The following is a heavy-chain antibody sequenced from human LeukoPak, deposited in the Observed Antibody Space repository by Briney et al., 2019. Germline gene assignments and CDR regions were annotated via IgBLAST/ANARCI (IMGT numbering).Heavy chain of an antibody. CDR2: ISPSGGST. CDR1: GYTFTSNY. J-gene: IGHJ5*02. D-gene: IGHD6-19*01. CDR3: ARGPRIAVAGMFGNWFDP. Sequence: GASVKVSCKAFGYTFTSNYMHWVRQAPGQGPEWMGVISPSGGSTTYAQKFQGRVTLTRDMSTSTDYLELSSLRSEDTAVYYCARGPRIAVAGMFGNWFDPWGQGTLVTVSS. V-gene: IGHV1-46*01.